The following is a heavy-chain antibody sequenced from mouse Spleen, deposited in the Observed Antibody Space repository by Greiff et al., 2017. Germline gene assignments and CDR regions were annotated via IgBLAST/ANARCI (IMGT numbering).Heavy chain of an antibody. D-gene: IGHD3-3*01. CDR1: GFTFSDYY. J-gene: IGHJ2*01. CDR3: ARGGTYFDY. Sequence: EVMLVESEGGLVQPGSSMKLSCTASGFTFSDYYMAWVRQVPEKGLEWVANINYDGSSTYYLDSLKSRFIISRDNAKNILYLQMGSLKSEDTATYYCARGGTYFDYWGQGTTLTVSS. CDR2: INYDGSST. V-gene: IGHV5-16*01.